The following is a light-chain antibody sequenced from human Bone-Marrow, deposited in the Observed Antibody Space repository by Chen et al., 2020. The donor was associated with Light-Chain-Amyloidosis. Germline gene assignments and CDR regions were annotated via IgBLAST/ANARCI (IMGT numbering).Light chain of an antibody. J-gene: IGKJ2*01. CDR2: VAT. V-gene: IGKV1-39*01. CDR3: QQSFSSPYT. CDR1: LSISNY. Sequence: DIQMTQSPSTLSASVRDRVTVTCRASLSISNYLNWYQQKPGKAPKLLIYVATSLQSGVPSRFSADGSGTDFTLTISSLQPEDFATYYCQQSFSSPYTFGQGTTLEIK.